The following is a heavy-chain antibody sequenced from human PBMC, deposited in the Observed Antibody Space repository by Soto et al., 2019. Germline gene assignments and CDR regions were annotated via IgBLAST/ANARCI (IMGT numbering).Heavy chain of an antibody. Sequence: GLTQLRPTYTLSVTCTFSGFSLSTSGVGVGWIRQPPGKALEWLSLIYWDDDKRYSPSLKSRLTITKDTSKNQVVLKMTNMDPVDTATYYCEHSGWWSPPYGMDVWGQGTTVTVFS. D-gene: IGHD2-15*01. J-gene: IGHJ6*02. CDR2: IYWDDDK. CDR1: GFSLSTSGVG. V-gene: IGHV2-5*02. CDR3: EHSGWWSPPYGMDV.